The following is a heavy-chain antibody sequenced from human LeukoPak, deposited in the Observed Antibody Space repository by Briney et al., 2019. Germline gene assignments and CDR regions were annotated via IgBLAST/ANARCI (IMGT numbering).Heavy chain of an antibody. CDR1: GFTVSSNY. CDR2: LYSGGST. Sequence: GGSLRLSCAASGFTVSSNYMSWVRQAPGKGLEWVSVLYSGGSTYYADSVKGRFTISRDNSKNTVYLQMNSLRGEDTAVFYCARDKGTFASDIWGQGTMVTVSS. CDR3: ARDKGTFASDI. J-gene: IGHJ3*02. D-gene: IGHD3-10*01. V-gene: IGHV3-53*01.